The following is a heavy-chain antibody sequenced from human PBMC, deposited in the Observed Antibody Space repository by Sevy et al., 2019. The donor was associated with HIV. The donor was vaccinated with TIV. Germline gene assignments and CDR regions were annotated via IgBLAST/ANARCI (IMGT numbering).Heavy chain of an antibody. CDR2: INWNGATT. D-gene: IGHD2-21*02. V-gene: IGHV3-20*04. CDR3: ARLRSCGGDCYYFDN. Sequence: GGSLRLSCAASGFTFDDYEMNWVRQTPVKGLKWVSGINWNGATTGYTDSVKGRFAISRDNARNTLSLQMNNLRGEDSAFYYCARLRSCGGDCYYFDNWGQGTLVTVSS. CDR1: GFTFDDYE. J-gene: IGHJ4*02.